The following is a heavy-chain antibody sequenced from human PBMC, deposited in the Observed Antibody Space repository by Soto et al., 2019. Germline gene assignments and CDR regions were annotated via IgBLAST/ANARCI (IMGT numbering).Heavy chain of an antibody. J-gene: IGHJ4*02. CDR3: ARDSVYCSGGSCYYFAY. V-gene: IGHV3-33*01. Sequence: GGSLRLSCAASGFTFSSYGMHWVRQAPGKGLEWVAVIWYDGSNKYYADSVKGRFTISRDNSKNTLYLQMNSLRAEDTAVYYCARDSVYCSGGSCYYFAYWGQGTLVTVSS. D-gene: IGHD2-15*01. CDR1: GFTFSSYG. CDR2: IWYDGSNK.